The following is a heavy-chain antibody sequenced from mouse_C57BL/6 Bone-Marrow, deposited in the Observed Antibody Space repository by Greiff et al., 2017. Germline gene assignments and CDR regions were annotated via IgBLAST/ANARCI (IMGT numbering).Heavy chain of an antibody. CDR1: GFSLSTSGMG. V-gene: IGHV8-12*01. CDR2: IYWDDDK. J-gene: IGHJ1*03. Sequence: QVTLKESGPGILQSSQTLSLTCSFSGFSLSTSGMGVSWIRQPSGMGLEWLAHIYWDDDKRYNPSLKSRLTISKDTSRNQVFLKITSVDTAVTATYYCARRGSYYSGSSYDWYFDVWGTGTTVTVSS. CDR3: ARRGSYYSGSSYDWYFDV. D-gene: IGHD1-1*01.